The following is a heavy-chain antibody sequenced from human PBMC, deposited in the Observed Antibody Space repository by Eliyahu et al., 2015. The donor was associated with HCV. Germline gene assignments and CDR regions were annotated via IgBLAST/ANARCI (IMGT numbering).Heavy chain of an antibody. V-gene: IGHV3-48*01. J-gene: IGHJ2*01. CDR2: IYSSRSAI. Sequence: VQLVESGGGLVQPGGSLRLSCVASGFXFXTYSMNWVRQAPGRGLEWLAYIYSSRSAIYYADSMRGRITISRDNADNSLYLQMDSLRAEDTAIYYCARGGAPGDHHSYLDLWGRGTLVTVSS. CDR3: ARGGAPGDHHSYLDL. CDR1: GFXFXTYS. D-gene: IGHD4-17*01.